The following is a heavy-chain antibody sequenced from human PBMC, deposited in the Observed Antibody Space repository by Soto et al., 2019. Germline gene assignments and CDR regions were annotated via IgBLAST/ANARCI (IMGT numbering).Heavy chain of an antibody. J-gene: IGHJ5*02. D-gene: IGHD3-10*01. Sequence: EVQLSQSGGGLVQPGGSLRLSCAASGFTFSDYGMSWVRQAPGKGLEWVSTIRGSAGNTYYVDSVKGRFTISRDDSTNTVYLQMNSLRAEDTAVYYCAKPLWFGESVFDPWGQGTLVIVSP. CDR1: GFTFSDYG. CDR2: IRGSAGNT. V-gene: IGHV3-23*01. CDR3: AKPLWFGESVFDP.